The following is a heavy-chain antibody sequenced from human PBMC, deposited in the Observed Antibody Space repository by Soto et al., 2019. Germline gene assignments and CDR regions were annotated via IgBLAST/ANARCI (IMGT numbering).Heavy chain of an antibody. CDR2: ISWNSNTI. Sequence: PGGSLRLSCAASGFTFDNYAMHWVRQAPGKGLEWVSGISWNSNTIAYADSVKGRFTISRDNAKNSLYLQMNSLRDEDTAFYYCAKDTGPNWGQGTLVTVS. V-gene: IGHV3-9*01. J-gene: IGHJ4*02. CDR1: GFTFDNYA. CDR3: AKDTGPN.